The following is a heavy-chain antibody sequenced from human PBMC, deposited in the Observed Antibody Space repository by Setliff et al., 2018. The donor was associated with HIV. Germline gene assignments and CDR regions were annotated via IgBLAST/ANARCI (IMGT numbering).Heavy chain of an antibody. CDR2: IYTGGNT. D-gene: IGHD4-17*01. V-gene: IGHV4-4*09. CDR1: GGSIGSFY. J-gene: IGHJ5*02. CDR3: ARGGRSTVTTWAWFDP. Sequence: PSETLSLTCTVSGGSIGSFYLSWIRQPPEKGLEWMGYIYTGGNTNNNPSLKSRVTISGDTTKNQFSLKLSSVTAADTAVYYRARGGRSTVTTWAWFDPWGQGTLVTVSS.